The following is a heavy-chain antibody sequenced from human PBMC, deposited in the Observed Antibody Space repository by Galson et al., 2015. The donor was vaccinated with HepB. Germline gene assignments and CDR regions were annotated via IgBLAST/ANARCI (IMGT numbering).Heavy chain of an antibody. CDR1: GFTFRDYY. CDR3: ARGTALVDY. V-gene: IGHV3-11*06. J-gene: IGHJ4*02. D-gene: IGHD4-17*01. Sequence: SLRLSCAASGFTFRDYYMSWIRQAPGKGLEWVSYISSSSSTNYAESVKGRFTVSRDNAKNSVFLHMNSLRAEDTAIYYCARGTALVDYWGQGTLVTVSS. CDR2: ISSSSST.